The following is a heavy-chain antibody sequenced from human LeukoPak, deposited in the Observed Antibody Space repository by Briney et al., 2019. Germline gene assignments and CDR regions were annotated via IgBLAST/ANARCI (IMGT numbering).Heavy chain of an antibody. V-gene: IGHV4-34*01. CDR2: INHSGTT. J-gene: IGHJ4*02. Sequence: PSETMSLTCAVYGGSFSDHYWNRIRQPPGKGLEWIGEINHSGTTNYNASLKSRVTISVDTSKNHFSLKLNSMTAADTAVYYCARKASHFSYGLRAIDYWGQGNLVTVSS. CDR3: ARKASHFSYGLRAIDY. CDR1: GGSFSDHY. D-gene: IGHD5-18*01.